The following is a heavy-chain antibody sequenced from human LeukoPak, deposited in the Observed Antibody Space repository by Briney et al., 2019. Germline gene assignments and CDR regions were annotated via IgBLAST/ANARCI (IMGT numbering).Heavy chain of an antibody. Sequence: AGGSLRLSCAASGFTFSSYTMYWVRQAPGKGLEYVSAISSNGGSTYYANSVKGRFTISRDNSKNSLYLQMNSLGAEDTAVYYCARDTLGGPPDYWGQGTLVTVSS. D-gene: IGHD3-16*01. V-gene: IGHV3-64*01. CDR3: ARDTLGGPPDY. CDR2: ISSNGGST. CDR1: GFTFSSYT. J-gene: IGHJ4*02.